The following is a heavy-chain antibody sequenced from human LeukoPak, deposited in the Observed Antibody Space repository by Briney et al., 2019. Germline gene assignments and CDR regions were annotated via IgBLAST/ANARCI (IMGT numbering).Heavy chain of an antibody. Sequence: GGSLRLSCAASGFTFSSYGMHWVRQAPGKGLEWVAVIWYDGSNKYYADSVKGRFTISRGNSKNTLYLQMNSLRAEDTAVYYCARDYYRSAYYFDYWGQGTLVTVSS. CDR1: GFTFSSYG. D-gene: IGHD3-22*01. CDR2: IWYDGSNK. CDR3: ARDYYRSAYYFDY. V-gene: IGHV3-33*01. J-gene: IGHJ4*02.